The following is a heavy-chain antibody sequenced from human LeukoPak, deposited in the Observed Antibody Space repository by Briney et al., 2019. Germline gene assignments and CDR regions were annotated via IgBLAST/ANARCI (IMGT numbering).Heavy chain of an antibody. D-gene: IGHD2-2*02. CDR1: GFTFSSYA. V-gene: IGHV3-23*01. CDR3: AKGSYCSSTSCYTD. J-gene: IGHJ4*02. Sequence: GRSLRLSCAASGFTFSSYAMSWVRQAPGKGLEWVSAISGSGGSTYYADSVKGRFTISRDNSKNTLYLQMNSLRAEDTAVYYCAKGSYCSSTSCYTDWGQGTLVTVSS. CDR2: ISGSGGST.